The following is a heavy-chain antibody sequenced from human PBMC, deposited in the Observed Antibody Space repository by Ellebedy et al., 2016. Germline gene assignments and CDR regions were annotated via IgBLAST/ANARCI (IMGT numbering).Heavy chain of an antibody. CDR3: ARARGGVAVVPPARDHYYYLDV. V-gene: IGHV4-38-2*02. Sequence: SETLSLXCTVSGYSISSGYYWGWIRQPPGKGLEWIGSIYYSGSTYYNPSLKSRVTISVDTSKNQFSLKLSSVTAADTAVYYCARARGGVAVVPPARDHYYYLDVWGKGTTVTVSS. CDR1: GYSISSGYY. D-gene: IGHD2-2*01. J-gene: IGHJ6*03. CDR2: IYYSGST.